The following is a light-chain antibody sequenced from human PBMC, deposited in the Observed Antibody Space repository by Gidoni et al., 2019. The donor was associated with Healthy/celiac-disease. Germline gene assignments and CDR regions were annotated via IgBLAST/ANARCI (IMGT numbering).Light chain of an antibody. J-gene: IGKJ3*01. CDR1: QSVLYSSNNKNY. V-gene: IGKV4-1*01. CDR2: WAS. CDR3: QQYYSTRPIT. Sequence: DILMHQPPDSLAVSLGERATINCKSSQSVLYSSNNKNYLAWYQQKPGQPPKLLIYWASTRESGVPDRFSGSGSGTDFTLTISSLQAEDVAVYYCQQYYSTRPITFGPGTKVDIK.